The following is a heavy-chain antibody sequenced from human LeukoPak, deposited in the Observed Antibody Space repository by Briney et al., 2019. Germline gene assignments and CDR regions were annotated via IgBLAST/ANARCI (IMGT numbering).Heavy chain of an antibody. CDR3: ASGHDYSQPPIHY. Sequence: KTSETLSLTCTVSGGSISSSSYYWGWIRQPPGKGLEWIGSIYYSGSTYYNPSLKSRVTISVDTSKNQFSLKLSSVTAADTAVYYCASGHDYSQPPIHYWGQGTLVTVSS. CDR1: GGSISSSSYY. V-gene: IGHV4-39*07. D-gene: IGHD4-11*01. J-gene: IGHJ4*02. CDR2: IYYSGST.